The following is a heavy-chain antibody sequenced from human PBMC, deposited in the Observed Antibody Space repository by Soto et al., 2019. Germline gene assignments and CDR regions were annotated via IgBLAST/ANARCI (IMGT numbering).Heavy chain of an antibody. CDR1: GYTFTTYW. D-gene: IGHD3-22*01. J-gene: IGHJ4*02. CDR3: ARTYYFESSGYKLDY. Sequence: GESLKISCKGSGYTFTTYWIGWVRQMPGKGLEWMGIIYPGDSDTRYSPSFQGQVTISADKSINTAYLQWRSLEASDTAMYYCARTYYFESSGYKLDYWSQGTLVTVSS. CDR2: IYPGDSDT. V-gene: IGHV5-51*01.